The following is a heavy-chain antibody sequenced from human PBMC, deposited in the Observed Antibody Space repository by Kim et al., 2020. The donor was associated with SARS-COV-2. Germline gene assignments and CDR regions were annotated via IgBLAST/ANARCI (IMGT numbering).Heavy chain of an antibody. V-gene: IGHV6-1*01. CDR3: ARSFRNAFDI. CDR1: GDSVSSNSVG. J-gene: IGHJ3*02. Sequence: SQTLSLTCAISGDSVSSNSVGWHWIRQSPSRGLEWLGRTYYRSKWSTNYAVSVKSRIIINPDTTKNQFSLQLNSVTPEDTAVYYCARSFRNAFDIWGQGT. CDR2: TYYRSKWST.